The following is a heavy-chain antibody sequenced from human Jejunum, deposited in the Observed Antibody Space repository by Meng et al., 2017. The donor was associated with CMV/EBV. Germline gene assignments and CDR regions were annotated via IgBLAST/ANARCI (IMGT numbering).Heavy chain of an antibody. J-gene: IGHJ4*02. D-gene: IGHD3-10*01. CDR3: ARANFGFDN. Sequence: LRLSCKTSGFTFSDYYMSWIRQAPGKGLEWLSYITGHGNNIQYADSVKGRFTISRDNANNALYLQMNTLRAEDTAIYYCARANFGFDNWGRGTLVTVSS. V-gene: IGHV3-11*01. CDR1: GFTFSDYY. CDR2: ITGHGNNI.